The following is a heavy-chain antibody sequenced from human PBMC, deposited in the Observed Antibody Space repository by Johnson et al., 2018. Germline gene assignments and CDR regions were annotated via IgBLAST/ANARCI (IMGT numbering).Heavy chain of an antibody. CDR2: ISGSGGST. CDR1: GFTFSSYA. CDR3: TRHEDNVLLPVPMEDAFDI. V-gene: IGHV3-23*04. D-gene: IGHD2-2*01. Sequence: VQLVQSGGGLVQPGGSLRLSCAASGFTFSSYAMSWVRQAPGKGLEWVSAISGSGGSTYYADSVKGRFTISRDNSKNTLYLQMNSLRAKDTAVYYCTRHEDNVLLPVPMEDAFDIWGQGTMVTVSS. J-gene: IGHJ3*02.